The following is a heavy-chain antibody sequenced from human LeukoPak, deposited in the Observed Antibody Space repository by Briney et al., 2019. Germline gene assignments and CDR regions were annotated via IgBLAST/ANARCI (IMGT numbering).Heavy chain of an antibody. CDR3: ASPLKEYYYDSSGQHVYYYGMDV. D-gene: IGHD3-22*01. Sequence: GGSLRLSCAASGFTFSSYWMSWVRQAPGKGLEWVANIKQDGSEKYYVDSVKGRFTISRDNAKNSLYLQMNSLRAEDTAVYYCASPLKEYYYDSSGQHVYYYGMDVWGQGTTVTVSS. V-gene: IGHV3-7*01. CDR2: IKQDGSEK. CDR1: GFTFSSYW. J-gene: IGHJ6*02.